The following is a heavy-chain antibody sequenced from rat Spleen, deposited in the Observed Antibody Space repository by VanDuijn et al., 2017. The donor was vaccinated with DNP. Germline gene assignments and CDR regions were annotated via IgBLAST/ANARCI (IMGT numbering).Heavy chain of an antibody. V-gene: IGHV5-31*01. Sequence: EVQLVESGGDLVQPGRSLRLSCVASGFTFNNYWMTWFRQVPGKGLEWVASITSRGGRTYYPDSVKGRFTISRDNAKNTLYLQMNSLRSEDTATYYCARWYNSGFFFDYWGQGVMVTVSS. J-gene: IGHJ2*01. CDR3: ARWYNSGFFFDY. CDR2: ITSRGGRT. D-gene: IGHD4-3*01. CDR1: GFTFNNYW.